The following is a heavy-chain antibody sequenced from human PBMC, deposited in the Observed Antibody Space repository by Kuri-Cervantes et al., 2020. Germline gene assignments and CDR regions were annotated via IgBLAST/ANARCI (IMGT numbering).Heavy chain of an antibody. Sequence: LRLSCAVSGGSISSGGYSWSWIRQPPGKGLEWIGYIYHSGSTYYNPSLKSRVTISVDRSKNQFSLKLSSVTAADTAVYYCVVTVTTYHYGMDVWGQGTTVTVSS. CDR1: GGSISSGGYS. D-gene: IGHD4-17*01. J-gene: IGHJ6*02. V-gene: IGHV4-30-2*01. CDR3: VVTVTTYHYGMDV. CDR2: IYHSGST.